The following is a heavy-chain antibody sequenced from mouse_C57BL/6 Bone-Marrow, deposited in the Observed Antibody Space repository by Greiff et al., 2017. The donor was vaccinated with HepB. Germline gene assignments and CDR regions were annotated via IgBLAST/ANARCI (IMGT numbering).Heavy chain of an antibody. V-gene: IGHV3-4*01. J-gene: IGHJ1*03. CDR3: ARGDSTMITTDWYFDV. D-gene: IGHD2-4*01. CDR1: GYSITNGNHW. Sequence: EVKLMESGPALVKPSQTVSLTCTVTGYSITNGNHWWNWIRQVSGSKLEWIGYISSSGSTDSNPSLKSRISITRDTSKNQLFLQLNSVTTEDIATYYCARGDSTMITTDWYFDVWGTGTTVTVSS. CDR2: ISSSGST.